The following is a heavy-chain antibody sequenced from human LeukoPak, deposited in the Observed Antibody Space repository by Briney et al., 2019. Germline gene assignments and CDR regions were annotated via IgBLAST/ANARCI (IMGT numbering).Heavy chain of an antibody. V-gene: IGHV4-34*01. CDR3: AREPIAAAGISAGGFDY. CDR2: INHSGST. Sequence: SETLSLTCAVYGGSFSGYYWSWIRQPPGKGLEWIGEINHSGSTNYNPSLKSRVTISVDTSKNQFSLKLSSVTAAETAVYYCAREPIAAAGISAGGFDYWGQGTLVTVSS. CDR1: GGSFSGYY. D-gene: IGHD6-13*01. J-gene: IGHJ4*02.